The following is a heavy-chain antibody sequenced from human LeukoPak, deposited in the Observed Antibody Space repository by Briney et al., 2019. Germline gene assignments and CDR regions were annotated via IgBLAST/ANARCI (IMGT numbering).Heavy chain of an antibody. CDR3: ARTYYYDSSGYYFYFDY. Sequence: ASVKVSCKASGGTFSSYAISWVRQAPGQGLEWMGGIIPIFGTANYAQKFQGRVTITADKSTSTAYMELSSLRSEDTAVYYCARTYYYDSSGYYFYFDYWGQGTLVTVSS. CDR1: GGTFSSYA. J-gene: IGHJ4*02. V-gene: IGHV1-69*06. CDR2: IIPIFGTA. D-gene: IGHD3-22*01.